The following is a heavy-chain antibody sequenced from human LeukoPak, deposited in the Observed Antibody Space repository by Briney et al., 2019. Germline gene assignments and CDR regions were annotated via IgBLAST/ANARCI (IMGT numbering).Heavy chain of an antibody. CDR2: IYHSGTT. D-gene: IGHD1-26*01. V-gene: IGHV4-30-2*01. CDR3: ARVARWGYYFDY. CDR1: GGSISSGGYP. Sequence: SETLSLTCAVPGGSISSGGYPWSWIRQPPGKGLEWIGYIYHSGTTYYNPSLKSRVTISIDRSKNQFSLKLSSVTAADTAVYYCARVARWGYYFDYWGQGTLVTVSS. J-gene: IGHJ4*02.